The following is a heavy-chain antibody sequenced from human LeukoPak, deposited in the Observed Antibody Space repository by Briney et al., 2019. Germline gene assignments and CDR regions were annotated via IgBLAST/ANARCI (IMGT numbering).Heavy chain of an antibody. Sequence: GGSLRLSCAASGFTFSSYAMSWVRQAPGEGLEWVSAISGSGGSTYYADSVKGRFTISGDNSKNTLYLQINSLRAEDTAVYYCARDGPRTYYYDSSGHNGAFDIWGQGTMVTVSS. V-gene: IGHV3-23*01. CDR1: GFTFSSYA. CDR2: ISGSGGST. J-gene: IGHJ3*02. CDR3: ARDGPRTYYYDSSGHNGAFDI. D-gene: IGHD3-22*01.